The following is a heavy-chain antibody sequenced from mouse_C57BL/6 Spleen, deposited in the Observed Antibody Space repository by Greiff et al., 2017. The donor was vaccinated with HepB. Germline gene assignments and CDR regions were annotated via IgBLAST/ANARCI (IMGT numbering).Heavy chain of an antibody. CDR1: GFTFTDYY. V-gene: IGHV7-3*01. Sequence: EVKVVESGGGLVQPGGSLSLSCAASGFTFTDYYMRWVRQPPGKALEWLGFIRNKANGYTTEYSASVKGRFTISRDNSQGILYLQMNALRADDSATYYCARFSLDYYGSSHWYFDVWGTGTTVTVSS. CDR3: ARFSLDYYGSSHWYFDV. D-gene: IGHD1-1*01. J-gene: IGHJ1*03. CDR2: IRNKANGYTT.